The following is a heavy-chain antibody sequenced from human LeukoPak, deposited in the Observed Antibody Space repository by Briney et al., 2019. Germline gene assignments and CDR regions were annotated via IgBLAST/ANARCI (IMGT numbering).Heavy chain of an antibody. CDR1: GYTFTGYY. CDR3: ARLGYSSSWYVNYYYYMDV. D-gene: IGHD6-13*01. V-gene: IGHV1-2*02. J-gene: IGHJ6*03. CDR2: INPKSGGT. Sequence: GASVKVSCKASGYTFTGYYMHWVRQAPGQGLEWMGWINPKSGGTNYAQKFQGRVTITRNTSISTAYMELSSLRSEDTAVYYCARLGYSSSWYVNYYYYMDVWGKGTTVTVSS.